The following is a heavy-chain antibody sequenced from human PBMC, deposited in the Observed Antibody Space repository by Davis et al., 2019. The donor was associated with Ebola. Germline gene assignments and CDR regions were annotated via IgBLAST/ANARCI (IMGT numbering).Heavy chain of an antibody. CDR1: GLTFSNYD. Sequence: GALKISCVDSGLTFSNYDMSWVRQAPGKGLDWVSRISSNGDTAYYADSVRGRFTISRDNSRNTLYLQMNNLRAEDTALYYCGGAWDWGQGTLVTVSS. D-gene: IGHD1-26*01. CDR2: ISSNGDTA. CDR3: GGAWD. V-gene: IGHV3-23*01. J-gene: IGHJ4*02.